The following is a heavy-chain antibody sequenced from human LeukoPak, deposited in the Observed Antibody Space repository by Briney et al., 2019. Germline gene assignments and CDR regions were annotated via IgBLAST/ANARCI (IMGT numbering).Heavy chain of an antibody. CDR3: ARDLAVAGTGSAY. CDR2: IYHSGST. V-gene: IGHV4-38-2*02. D-gene: IGHD6-19*01. Sequence: SETLSLTCTVSGYSISSGYYWGWIRQPPGKGLEWIGSIYHSGSTDYNPSLKSRVTISVDTSKNQFSLKLSSVTAADTAVYYCARDLAVAGTGSAYWGQGTLVTVSS. CDR1: GYSISSGYY. J-gene: IGHJ4*02.